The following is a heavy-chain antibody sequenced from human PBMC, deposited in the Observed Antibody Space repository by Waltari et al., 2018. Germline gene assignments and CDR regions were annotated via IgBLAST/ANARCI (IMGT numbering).Heavy chain of an antibody. CDR1: GFTFSSYG. Sequence: QVQLVESGGGVVQPGRSLRLSCAASGFTFSSYGMHWVRQAPGKGLEWVAVISYDGSNKYYADSVKGRFTISRDNSKNTLYLQMNSLRAEDTAVYYCAKDGGGNSDYWGQGTLVTVSS. D-gene: IGHD2-21*02. CDR3: AKDGGGNSDY. CDR2: ISYDGSNK. J-gene: IGHJ4*02. V-gene: IGHV3-30*18.